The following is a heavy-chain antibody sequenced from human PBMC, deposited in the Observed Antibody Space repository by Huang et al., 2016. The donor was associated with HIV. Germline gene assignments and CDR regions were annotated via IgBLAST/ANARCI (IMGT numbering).Heavy chain of an antibody. J-gene: IGHJ4*02. CDR3: ARGMGRLDS. V-gene: IGHV4-34*01. D-gene: IGHD1-26*01. Sequence: QVQLQQWGTGLVKPSETLSLTCAVYGKSPGTGLEWIGEISHSGSANYNPSFKSRVAMSVDNSKNQCSLNLTSVTAADSGIYYCARGMGRLDSWDRGKLVTVAS. CDR2: ISHSGSA. CDR1: GKS.